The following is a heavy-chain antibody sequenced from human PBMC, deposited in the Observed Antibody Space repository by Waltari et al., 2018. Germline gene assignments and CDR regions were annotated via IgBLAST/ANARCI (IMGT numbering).Heavy chain of an antibody. Sequence: QLLESGGGLVQPGGSLRLSCAASGFSFGGFAMHWVRQAPGKGLGWGSVLSGSGATTYYADSVRGRFTVSRDNSRNTVDLQMNSLRAEDTAVYYCAKAFRGYSGSYFDIWGRGTLVAVS. CDR2: LSGSGATT. J-gene: IGHJ4*02. V-gene: IGHV3-23*01. CDR3: AKAFRGYSGSYFDI. CDR1: GFSFGGFA. D-gene: IGHD5-12*01.